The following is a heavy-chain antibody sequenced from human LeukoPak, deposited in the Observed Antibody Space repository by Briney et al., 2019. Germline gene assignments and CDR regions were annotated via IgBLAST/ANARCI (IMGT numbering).Heavy chain of an antibody. CDR3: ARYYYGSGSYPHLDY. CDR1: GFTFSSYS. CDR2: ISSSSSTI. V-gene: IGHV3-48*01. Sequence: GGPLRLSCAASGFTFSSYSMNWVRQAPGKGLEWVSYISSSSSTIYYADSVKGRFTISRDNAKNSLYLQMNSLRAEDTAVYYCARYYYGSGSYPHLDYWGQGTLVTVSS. D-gene: IGHD3-10*01. J-gene: IGHJ4*02.